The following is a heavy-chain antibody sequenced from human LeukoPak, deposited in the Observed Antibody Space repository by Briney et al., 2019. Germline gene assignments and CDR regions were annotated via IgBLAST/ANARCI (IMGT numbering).Heavy chain of an antibody. D-gene: IGHD1-26*01. CDR2: ISWNSGSI. Sequence: GGSLRLSCAASGFTFDDYAMHWVRQAPGKGLEWVSGISWNSGSIGYADSVKGRFTISRDNAKNSLYLQMNSLRAEDTALYYCAKDGGYSGSYGGDAFDIWGQGTMVTVSS. J-gene: IGHJ3*02. V-gene: IGHV3-9*01. CDR1: GFTFDDYA. CDR3: AKDGGYSGSYGGDAFDI.